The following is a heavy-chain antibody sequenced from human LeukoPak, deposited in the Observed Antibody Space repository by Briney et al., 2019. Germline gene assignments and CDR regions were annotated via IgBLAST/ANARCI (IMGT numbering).Heavy chain of an antibody. CDR2: INPSGGST. CDR1: GYTFTSYY. D-gene: IGHD3-3*01. Sequence: VASVKVSCEASGYTFTSYYMHWVRQAPGQGLEWMGIINPSGGSTSYAQKFQGRVTMTRDTSTSTGYMELSSLRSEETAVYYCARAGYDFWSGYSVLDYYYMDVWGKGTTVTVSS. V-gene: IGHV1-46*03. J-gene: IGHJ6*03. CDR3: ARAGYDFWSGYSVLDYYYMDV.